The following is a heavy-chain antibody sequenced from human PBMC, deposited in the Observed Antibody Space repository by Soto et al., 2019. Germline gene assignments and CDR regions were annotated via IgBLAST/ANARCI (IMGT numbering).Heavy chain of an antibody. J-gene: IGHJ4*02. CDR1: GGSISSYY. V-gene: IGHV4-59*01. Sequence: PSETLSLTCTVPGGSISSYYWSWIRQPPGKGLEWIGYIYYSGSTNYNPSLKSRVTISVDTSKNQFSLKLSSVTAADTAVYYCARIRHFDWLYYFDYWGQGTLVTVSS. CDR3: ARIRHFDWLYYFDY. D-gene: IGHD3-9*01. CDR2: IYYSGST.